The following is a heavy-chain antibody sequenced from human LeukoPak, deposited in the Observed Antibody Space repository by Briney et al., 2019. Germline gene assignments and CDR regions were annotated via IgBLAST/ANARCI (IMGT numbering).Heavy chain of an antibody. CDR1: GFTVSTNY. V-gene: IGHV3-66*01. Sequence: GGSLRLSCAASGFTVSTNYMSWVRQAPGKGLEWVSVIYSGGSTDYADSVKGRFTISRDNSKNTLYLQMNSLRAEDTAVYYCARDRYGDYFDYWGQGTRVTVSS. CDR2: IYSGGST. J-gene: IGHJ4*02. CDR3: ARDRYGDYFDY. D-gene: IGHD4-17*01.